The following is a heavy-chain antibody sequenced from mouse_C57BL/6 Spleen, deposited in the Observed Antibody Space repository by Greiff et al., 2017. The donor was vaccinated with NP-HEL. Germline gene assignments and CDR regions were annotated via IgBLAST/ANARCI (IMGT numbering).Heavy chain of an antibody. CDR1: GYTFTSYW. CDR3: ARRSHYYGSSYDY. V-gene: IGHV1-59*01. CDR2: IDPSDSYT. J-gene: IGHJ2*01. D-gene: IGHD1-1*01. Sequence: QVQLQQPGAELVRPGTSVKLSCKASGYTFTSYWMHWVKQRPGQGLEWIGVIDPSDSYTNYNQKFKGKATLTVDTSSSTAYMQLSSLTSEDSAVYYCARRSHYYGSSYDYWGQGTTLTVSS.